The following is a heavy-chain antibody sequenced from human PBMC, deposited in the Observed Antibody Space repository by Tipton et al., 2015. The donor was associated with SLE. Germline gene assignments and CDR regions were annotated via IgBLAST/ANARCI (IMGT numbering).Heavy chain of an antibody. CDR2: IYYSGTA. CDR3: ARDLTGTIGSPIYGLDV. CDR1: GGSIGNYY. D-gene: IGHD1-1*01. V-gene: IGHV4-59*12. J-gene: IGHJ6*02. Sequence: TLSLTCSVSGGSIGNYYWSWIRQPPGKGLEWIGFIYYSGTATYSPSLKGRVTISVDTSKKQFSLKLSSVSAADTAVYYCARDLTGTIGSPIYGLDVWGQGTTVTVSS.